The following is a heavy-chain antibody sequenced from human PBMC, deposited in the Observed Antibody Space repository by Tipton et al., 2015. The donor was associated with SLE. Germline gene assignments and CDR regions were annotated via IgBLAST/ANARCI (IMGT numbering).Heavy chain of an antibody. Sequence: TLSLTCTVSGDSISSSSYYWGWIRQPPGKGLEWIGTFYYSGNTYFNPSLKSRVTISVDTSKNQFSLRLSSVTAADTAVYYCARRDNFWGSYRRAHPYFDLWGQGALVTVSS. CDR1: GDSISSSSYY. D-gene: IGHD3-16*02. J-gene: IGHJ4*02. CDR3: ARRDNFWGSYRRAHPYFDL. CDR2: FYYSGNT. V-gene: IGHV4-39*07.